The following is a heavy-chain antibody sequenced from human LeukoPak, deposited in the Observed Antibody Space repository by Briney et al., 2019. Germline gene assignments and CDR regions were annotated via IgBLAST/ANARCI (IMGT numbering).Heavy chain of an antibody. V-gene: IGHV1-2*06. D-gene: IGHD3-3*01. CDR1: GYTFTGYY. CDR2: INPNSGGT. Sequence: SVKVSCKASGYTFTGYYMHWVRQAPGQGLEWMGRINPNSGGTNYAQKFQGRVTMTRDTSISTAYMALSRLRSGDTAVCYRARRASRDSCYDICSGYADLVRRGPRTLVTVSS. CDR3: ARRASRDSCYDICSGYADLVR. J-gene: IGHJ4*02.